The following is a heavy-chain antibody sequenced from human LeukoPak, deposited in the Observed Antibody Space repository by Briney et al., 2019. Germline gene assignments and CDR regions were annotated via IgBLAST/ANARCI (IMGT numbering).Heavy chain of an antibody. CDR3: AREGVTKYYFDY. D-gene: IGHD4-11*01. CDR1: GASIKNYY. V-gene: IGHV4-59*01. CDR2: IYYSGST. Sequence: PSETLSLTCSVSGASIKNYYLNWIRQPPGKGLEWIGYIYYSGSTTYNPSLKSRVTISVDTSKNQFSLKLSSVTAADTAVYYCAREGVTKYYFDYWGQGTLVTVSS. J-gene: IGHJ4*02.